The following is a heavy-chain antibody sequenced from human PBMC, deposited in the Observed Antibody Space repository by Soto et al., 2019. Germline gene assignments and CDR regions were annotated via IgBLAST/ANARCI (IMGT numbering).Heavy chain of an antibody. Sequence: PGGSLRLSCAASGFTFSSCTMNWVRQAPGQGLEWVSAISTNSIYIYYADSVKGRFTISRDNAKNSLYLQMNSLRAEDTALYYCARRCRGGSCYSGDSWGQGTLVTVSS. D-gene: IGHD2-15*01. CDR2: ISTNSIYI. J-gene: IGHJ4*02. CDR1: GFTFSSCT. CDR3: ARRCRGGSCYSGDS. V-gene: IGHV3-21*06.